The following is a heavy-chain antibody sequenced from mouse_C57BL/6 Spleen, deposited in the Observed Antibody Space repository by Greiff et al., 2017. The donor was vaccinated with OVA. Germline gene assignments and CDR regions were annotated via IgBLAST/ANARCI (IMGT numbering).Heavy chain of an antibody. CDR1: GFTFSSYA. Sequence: EVQGVESGGGLVKPGGPLKLSCAASGFTFSSYAMSWVRQTPEKRLEWVATISDGGTYTYYPDNVKGRFTFSRNNAMNNLYLQMSHLKSEDTAVYYCARDRGGSFDYWGQGTTLTVSS. D-gene: IGHD1-1*02. J-gene: IGHJ2*01. CDR2: ISDGGTYT. V-gene: IGHV5-4*01. CDR3: ARDRGGSFDY.